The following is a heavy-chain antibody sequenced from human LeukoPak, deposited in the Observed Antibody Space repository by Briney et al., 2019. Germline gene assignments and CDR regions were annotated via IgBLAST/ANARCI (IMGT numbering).Heavy chain of an antibody. J-gene: IGHJ4*02. V-gene: IGHV3-33*01. CDR1: GFTFSSYG. CDR3: ARDHGPYYDFWSGYYGY. CDR2: IWYDGSNK. D-gene: IGHD3-3*01. Sequence: PGGSLRLSCAASGFTFSSYGMHWVRQAPGKGLGGVAVIWYDGSNKYYADSVKGRFTISRDNSKNTLYLQMNSLRAEDTAVYYCARDHGPYYDFWSGYYGYWGQGTLVTVSS.